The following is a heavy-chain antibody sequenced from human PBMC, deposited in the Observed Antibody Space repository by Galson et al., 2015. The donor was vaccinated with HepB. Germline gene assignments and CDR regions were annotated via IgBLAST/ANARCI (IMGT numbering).Heavy chain of an antibody. D-gene: IGHD2-2*01. CDR2: IIPIFGTV. Sequence: SVKVSCKASGGTFSSYGFSWVRQAPGQGLEWMGGIIPIFGTVNSAQKFXXRVTITADESTMSASMERNSLRSEDTAVYYCARSAGQLRRXCSSTSCPRGADLFXXWGQGXLVTVSS. CDR3: ARSAGQLRRXCSSTSCPRGADLFXX. J-gene: IGHJ5*02. CDR1: GGTFSSYG. V-gene: IGHV1-69*13.